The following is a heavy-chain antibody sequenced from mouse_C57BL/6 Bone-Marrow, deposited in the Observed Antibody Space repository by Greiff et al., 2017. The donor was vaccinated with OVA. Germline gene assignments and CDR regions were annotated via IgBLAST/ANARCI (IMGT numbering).Heavy chain of an antibody. J-gene: IGHJ4*01. CDR2: IDPSDSYT. V-gene: IGHV1-50*01. CDR3: ARWRDSNYASYYAMDY. Sequence: QVQLQQPGAELVKPGASVKLSCKASGYTFTSYWMQWVKQRPGQGLEWIGEIDPSDSYTNYNQKFKGKATLTVDTSSSTAYMQLSSLTSDDSAVYYCARWRDSNYASYYAMDYWGQGTSVTVSS. CDR1: GYTFTSYW. D-gene: IGHD2-5*01.